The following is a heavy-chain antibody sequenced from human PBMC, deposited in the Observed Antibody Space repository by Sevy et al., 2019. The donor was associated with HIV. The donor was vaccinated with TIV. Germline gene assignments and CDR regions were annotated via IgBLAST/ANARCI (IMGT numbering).Heavy chain of an antibody. CDR1: GFTFGDYA. CDR3: TRAGQQWLLGQMDV. CDR2: IRSKAYGGTT. Sequence: GGSLRLSCTASGFTFGDYAMSWFRQAPGKGLEWVGFIRSKAYGGTTEYAASVKGRFTISRDDSKSIAYLQMNSLKTEDTAVYYCTRAGQQWLLGQMDVWGKGTTVTVSS. D-gene: IGHD6-19*01. J-gene: IGHJ6*04. V-gene: IGHV3-49*03.